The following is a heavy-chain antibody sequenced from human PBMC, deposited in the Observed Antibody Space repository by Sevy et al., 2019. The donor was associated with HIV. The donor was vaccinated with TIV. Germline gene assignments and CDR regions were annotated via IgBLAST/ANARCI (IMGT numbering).Heavy chain of an antibody. V-gene: IGHV1-2*02. CDR1: GYTFTGYY. CDR2: INPNSGGT. Sequence: ASVKVSCKASGYTFTGYYMHWLRQAPGQGLEWMGWINPNSGGTNYAQKFQGRVTMTRDTSISTAYMELSRLRSDDTAVYYCARLALAEQWLVPSYFDYWGQGTLVTVSS. D-gene: IGHD6-19*01. J-gene: IGHJ4*02. CDR3: ARLALAEQWLVPSYFDY.